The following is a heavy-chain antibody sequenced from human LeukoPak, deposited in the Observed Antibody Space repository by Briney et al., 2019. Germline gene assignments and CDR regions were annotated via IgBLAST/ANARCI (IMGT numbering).Heavy chain of an antibody. Sequence: SETLSLTCTVSGGSISSSSYYWGWIRQPPGKGLEWIGSIYYSGSTYYNPSLKSRVTISVDTSKNQFSLKLSSVTAADTAVYYCARESEGWYPYGTDVWGQGTTVTVSS. CDR3: ARESEGWYPYGTDV. CDR2: IYYSGST. CDR1: GGSISSSSYY. V-gene: IGHV4-39*02. D-gene: IGHD6-19*01. J-gene: IGHJ6*02.